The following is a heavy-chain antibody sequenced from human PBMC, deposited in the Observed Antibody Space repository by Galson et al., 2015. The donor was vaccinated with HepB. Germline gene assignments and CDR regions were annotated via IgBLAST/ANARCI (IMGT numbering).Heavy chain of an antibody. D-gene: IGHD4-17*01. Sequence: SVKVSCKASGYTFTSYAMHWVRQAPGQRLEWMGWINAGNGNTKYSQKFQGRVTITRDTSASTAYMELSSLRSEDTAVYYCATSFDYGDYVWFDPWGQGTLVTVSS. CDR3: ATSFDYGDYVWFDP. CDR2: INAGNGNT. V-gene: IGHV1-3*01. J-gene: IGHJ5*02. CDR1: GYTFTSYA.